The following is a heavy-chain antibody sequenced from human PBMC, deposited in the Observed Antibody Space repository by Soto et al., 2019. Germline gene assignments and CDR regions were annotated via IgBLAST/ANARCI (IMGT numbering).Heavy chain of an antibody. CDR2: ITSDTKTI. CDR1: GFTFNIYS. V-gene: IGHV3-48*01. D-gene: IGHD1-26*01. J-gene: IGHJ4*02. Sequence: EVQLVESGGDLVQRGGSLRLSCAASGFTFNIYSMNWVRQAPGKGLEWFSYITSDTKTIKYANSVKGRFTMSRGNXXXXXXXXXXXXXXXXXXXXYCARSVEAHFDYWGQGTVVTVSS. CDR3: ARSVEAHFDY.